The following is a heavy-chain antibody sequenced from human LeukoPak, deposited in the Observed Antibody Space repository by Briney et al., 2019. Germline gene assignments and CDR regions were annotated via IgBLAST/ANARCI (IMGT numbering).Heavy chain of an antibody. CDR3: GKIAVAGTLDY. Sequence: GGSLRLSCAASGFTFSSYAMSWVRQAPGKGLEWVSAISGSGGSTYYADSVKGRFTISRDNSKNTLYPQMNSLRAEDMAVYYCGKIAVAGTLDYWGQGTLVTVSS. CDR1: GFTFSSYA. CDR2: ISGSGGST. V-gene: IGHV3-23*01. D-gene: IGHD6-19*01. J-gene: IGHJ4*02.